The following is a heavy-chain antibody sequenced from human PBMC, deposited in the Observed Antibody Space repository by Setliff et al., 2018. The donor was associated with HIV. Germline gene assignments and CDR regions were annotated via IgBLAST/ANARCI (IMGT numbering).Heavy chain of an antibody. CDR1: GGSISSSSNY. Sequence: SETLSLTCTVSGGSISSSSNYWGWIRQPPGKGLEWIGNIYYSGSTNYNPSLKSRVTISVDTAKNQFSLNLTSVTAADTAVYYCARGGFKWSGSHADYWGQGTLVTVSS. J-gene: IGHJ4*02. D-gene: IGHD1-26*01. V-gene: IGHV4-39*07. CDR2: IYYSGST. CDR3: ARGGFKWSGSHADY.